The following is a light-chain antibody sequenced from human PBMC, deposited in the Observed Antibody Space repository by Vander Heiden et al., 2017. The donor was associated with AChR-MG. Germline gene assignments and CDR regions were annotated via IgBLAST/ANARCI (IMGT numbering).Light chain of an antibody. CDR3: QQYSDSPLT. V-gene: IGKV3-20*01. Sequence: EVVLTPPPGTLSLSPGERATLSCKASQRVNDNHLAWYQQKLGQTPRLLIHGASSRATGIPDRFSGSGSGADFTLTISRLEPEDFAVYYCQQYSDSPLTFGGGTRVEI. J-gene: IGKJ4*01. CDR2: GAS. CDR1: QRVNDNH.